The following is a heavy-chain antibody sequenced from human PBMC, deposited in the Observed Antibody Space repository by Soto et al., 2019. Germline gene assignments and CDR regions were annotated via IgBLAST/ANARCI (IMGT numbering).Heavy chain of an antibody. V-gene: IGHV4-34*01. CDR2: IHHSGST. J-gene: IGHJ4*02. CDR1: GGSFSGYY. Sequence: QVQLQQWGAGLLKPSETLSLTCAVYGGSFSGYYWSWIRQPPGKGLEWIGEIHHSGSTHYTPSLKSRVTISVDTSKNQFSLKLTSVTAADTAVYYCAREGAADYGGYWGQGTLVTVSS. D-gene: IGHD4-17*01. CDR3: AREGAADYGGY.